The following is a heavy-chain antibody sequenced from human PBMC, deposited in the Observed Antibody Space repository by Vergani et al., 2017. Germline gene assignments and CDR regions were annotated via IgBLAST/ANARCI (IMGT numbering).Heavy chain of an antibody. CDR3: AKSNEVYDSSGYYHHIYDYFDY. CDR2: ISWNSGSI. Sequence: EVQLVESGGGLVQPGRSLRLSCAASGFTFDDYAMHWVRQAPGKGLEWVSGISWNSGSIGYADSVKGRFTISRDNAKNSLYLQMNSLRAEDTALYYCAKSNEVYDSSGYYHHIYDYFDYWGQGTLVTVSS. J-gene: IGHJ4*02. D-gene: IGHD3-22*01. CDR1: GFTFDDYA. V-gene: IGHV3-9*01.